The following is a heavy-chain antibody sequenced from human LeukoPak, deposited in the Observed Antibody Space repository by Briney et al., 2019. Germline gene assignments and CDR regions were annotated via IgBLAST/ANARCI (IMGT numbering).Heavy chain of an antibody. CDR1: GGSFSGYY. V-gene: IGHV4-34*01. J-gene: IGHJ6*02. CDR3: ARGTLHWLSSGMDV. D-gene: IGHD3/OR15-3a*01. CDR2: INHSGST. Sequence: SETLSLTCAVYGGSFSGYYWSWIRQPPGKGLEWIGEINHSGSTNYNPSLKSRVTISVDTSKNQFSLKLSSVTAADTAVYYCARGTLHWLSSGMDVWGQGTTVTVSS.